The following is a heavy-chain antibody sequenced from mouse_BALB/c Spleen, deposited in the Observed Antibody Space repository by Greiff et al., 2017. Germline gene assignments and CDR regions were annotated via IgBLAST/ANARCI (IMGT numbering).Heavy chain of an antibody. V-gene: IGHV1-67*01. CDR1: GYTFTDYA. CDR2: ISTYNGNT. D-gene: IGHD1-1*01. J-gene: IGHJ4*01. Sequence: VQVVESGPEVVRPGVSVKISCKGSGYTFTDYAMHWVKQSHAKSLEWIGVISTYNGNTNYNQKFKGKATMTVDKSSSTAYMELTRLTSEDSAIYYCAITTVVHYYAMDYWGQGTSVTVSS. CDR3: AITTVVHYYAMDY.